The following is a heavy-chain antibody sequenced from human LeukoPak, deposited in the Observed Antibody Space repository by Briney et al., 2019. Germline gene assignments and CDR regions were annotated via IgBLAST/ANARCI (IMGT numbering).Heavy chain of an antibody. CDR3: ARGRYWFDP. J-gene: IGHJ5*02. Sequence: ASVKVSCKASGYPFTSYDINWVRPATGQGVEWMGWMNPNSGNTGYSQKFQGRVTITRNTSISTAYMELSSLRSEDTAVYYCARGRYWFDPWGQGTLVTVSS. V-gene: IGHV1-8*03. CDR2: MNPNSGNT. CDR1: GYPFTSYD.